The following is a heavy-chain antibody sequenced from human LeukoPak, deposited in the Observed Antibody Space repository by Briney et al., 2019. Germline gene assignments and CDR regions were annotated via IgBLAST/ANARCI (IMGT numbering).Heavy chain of an antibody. CDR2: INPNSGGT. J-gene: IGHJ4*02. CDR3: ARGGIRTAASKFDY. V-gene: IGHV1-2*02. Sequence: ASVKVSCKASGYTFTDYYMYWVRRAPGQGLEWMGWINPNSGGTKYAQKFEGRVTMTRDASISTAYMELSRVTSDDTAVYYCARGGIRTAASKFDYWGQGTLVTVSS. D-gene: IGHD6-13*01. CDR1: GYTFTDYY.